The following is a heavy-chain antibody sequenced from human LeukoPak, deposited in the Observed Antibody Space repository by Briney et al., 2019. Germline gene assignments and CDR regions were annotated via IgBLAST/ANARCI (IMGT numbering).Heavy chain of an antibody. Sequence: GGSLRLSCAASGFTFSSYGMHWVRQAPGKGLEWVAFIRYDGSNKYYADSVKGRFTISRDNSKNTLYLQMNSLRAEDTAVYYCAKVTGRYCSSTSCPYYFDYWGQGTLVTVSS. J-gene: IGHJ4*02. CDR3: AKVTGRYCSSTSCPYYFDY. CDR2: IRYDGSNK. D-gene: IGHD2-2*01. CDR1: GFTFSSYG. V-gene: IGHV3-30*02.